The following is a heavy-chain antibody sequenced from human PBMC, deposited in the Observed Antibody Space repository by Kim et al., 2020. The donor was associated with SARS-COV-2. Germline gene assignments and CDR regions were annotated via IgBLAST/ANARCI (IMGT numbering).Heavy chain of an antibody. Sequence: SETLSLTCAVYGGSFSGYYWSWIRQPPGKGLEWIGEINHSGSTNYNPSLKSRVTISVDTSKNQFSLKLSSVTAADTAVYYCARAGITMVRGVIGYYGMDVWGQGTTVTVSS. CDR3: ARAGITMVRGVIGYYGMDV. D-gene: IGHD3-10*01. CDR2: INHSGST. J-gene: IGHJ6*02. V-gene: IGHV4-34*01. CDR1: GGSFSGYY.